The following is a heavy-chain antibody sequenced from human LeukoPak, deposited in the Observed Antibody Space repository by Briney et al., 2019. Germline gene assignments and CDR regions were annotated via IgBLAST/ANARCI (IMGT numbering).Heavy chain of an antibody. CDR2: INPNSGGT. Sequence: ASVKVSCKASGYTFTGYYMHWVRQAPGQGGEGMGWINPNSGGTNYAQNFQRRVTITTDPSISTAYMELSRLRSDDTAVYYCARDQTTVTTVRRYNWFDPWGQGTLVTVSS. J-gene: IGHJ5*02. CDR1: GYTFTGYY. CDR3: ARDQTTVTTVRRYNWFDP. D-gene: IGHD4-17*01. V-gene: IGHV1-2*02.